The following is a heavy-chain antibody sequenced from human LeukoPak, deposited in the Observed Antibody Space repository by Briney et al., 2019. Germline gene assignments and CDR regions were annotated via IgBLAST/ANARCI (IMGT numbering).Heavy chain of an antibody. V-gene: IGHV3-48*02. CDR2: ISSSSSTI. Sequence: PGGSLRLSCAASGFTFSSYSMNWDRQAPGEGVGWGSYISSSSSTIYYADSVKGRFTISRDNAKNSLYLQMNSLRDEDTAVYYCARDLPIRRFLEWLLSGRSFDYWGQRTLVTVSS. J-gene: IGHJ4*02. CDR1: GFTFSSYS. D-gene: IGHD3-3*01. CDR3: ARDLPIRRFLEWLLSGRSFDY.